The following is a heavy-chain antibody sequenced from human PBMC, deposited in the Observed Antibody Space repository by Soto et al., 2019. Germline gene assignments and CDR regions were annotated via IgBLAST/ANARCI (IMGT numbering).Heavy chain of an antibody. CDR1: GFTFSSYI. CDR2: ITPSRSYM. CDR3: AGEGSWREFDF. V-gene: IGHV3-21*01. D-gene: IGHD6-13*01. J-gene: IGHJ4*02. Sequence: EVQLVESGGGRVQPGGSLTLSCAASGFTFSSYILNWVRQAPGRGLEWVSSITPSRSYMFYADSVKGRFTISRDYAKNSLYLQMNSLRGEDTAVYYCAGEGSWREFDFWGQGTLVTVSS.